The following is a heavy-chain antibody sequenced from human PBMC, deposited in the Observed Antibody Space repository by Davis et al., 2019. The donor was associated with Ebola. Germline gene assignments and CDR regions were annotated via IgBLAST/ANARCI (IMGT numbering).Heavy chain of an antibody. Sequence: MPSETLSLTCAVYGGSFSGYYWSWIRQPPGKGLEWIGEINHSGSTNYNPSLKSRVTISVDTSKNQFSLKLSSVTAADTAVYYCARHQYYDFWSGPLFDYWGQGTLVTVSS. CDR3: ARHQYYDFWSGPLFDY. CDR1: GGSFSGYY. CDR2: INHSGST. V-gene: IGHV4-34*01. J-gene: IGHJ4*02. D-gene: IGHD3-3*01.